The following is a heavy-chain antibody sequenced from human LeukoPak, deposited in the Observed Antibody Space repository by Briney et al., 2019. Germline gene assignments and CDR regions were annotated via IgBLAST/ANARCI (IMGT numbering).Heavy chain of an antibody. J-gene: IGHJ6*02. D-gene: IGHD3-10*01. V-gene: IGHV3-30*18. CDR1: GFTFSSYG. CDR3: ANSARYGSGSYYGMDV. Sequence: GGSLRLSCAASGFTFSSYGMHWVRQAPGKGLEWVAVISYDGSNKYYADSVKGRFTISRDNSKNSLYLQMNSLRAEDTALYYCANSARYGSGSYYGMDVWGQGTTVTVSS. CDR2: ISYDGSNK.